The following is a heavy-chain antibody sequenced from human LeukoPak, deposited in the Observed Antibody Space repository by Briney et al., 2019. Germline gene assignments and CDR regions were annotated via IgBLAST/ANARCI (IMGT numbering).Heavy chain of an antibody. CDR2: IYTSGST. D-gene: IGHD3-10*01. V-gene: IGHV4-4*07. Sequence: QTSETLSLTCTVSGGSISSYYWSWIRQPAGKGLEWIGRIYTSGSTNYNPSLKSRVTMSVDTSKNQFSLKLSSVTAADTAVYYCARGPFTLVRGADNWFDPWGQGTLVTVSS. CDR1: GGSISSYY. CDR3: ARGPFTLVRGADNWFDP. J-gene: IGHJ5*02.